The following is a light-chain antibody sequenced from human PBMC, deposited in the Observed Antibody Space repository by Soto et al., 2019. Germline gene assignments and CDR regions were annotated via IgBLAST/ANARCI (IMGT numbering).Light chain of an antibody. CDR3: QQYSSYPWT. V-gene: IGKV1-5*03. CDR2: MAS. Sequence: DIQMTQSPSTLSASVGDRVTITCRASENIDTRLAWYQQRPGKAPNLLIYMASSLESGVPSRFSGSGSGTEFTLTISSLQPDDFATYDCQQYSSYPWTFGQGTKVDIK. CDR1: ENIDTR. J-gene: IGKJ1*01.